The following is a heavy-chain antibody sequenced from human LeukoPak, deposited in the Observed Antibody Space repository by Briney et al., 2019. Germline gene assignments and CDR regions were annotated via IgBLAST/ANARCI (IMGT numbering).Heavy chain of an antibody. Sequence: SETLSLTCAVSGGSISSGGYSWSWIRQPPGKGLEWIGYIYHSGSTYYNPSLKSRVTISVDRSKNQFSLKLSSVTAADTAVYYCARANVLLWFGELSNWFDPWGQATLVTVSS. J-gene: IGHJ5*02. CDR2: IYHSGST. V-gene: IGHV4-30-2*01. CDR1: GGSISSGGYS. CDR3: ARANVLLWFGELSNWFDP. D-gene: IGHD3-10*01.